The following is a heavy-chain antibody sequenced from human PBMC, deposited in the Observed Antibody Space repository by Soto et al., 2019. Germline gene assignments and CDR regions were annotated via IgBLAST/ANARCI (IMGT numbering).Heavy chain of an antibody. J-gene: IGHJ4*02. D-gene: IGHD2-21*01. CDR1: GYTFTDSA. Sequence: ASVKVSCKASGYTFTDSAIHWVRQAPGQSLEWLGWIAPGNGNTKYSQNFQGRVTITRDTSATTAYMELSSLRSEDTAVYYCAKGSRMWTPDYWGQGTLVTVSS. CDR3: AKGSRMWTPDY. CDR2: IAPGNGNT. V-gene: IGHV1-3*01.